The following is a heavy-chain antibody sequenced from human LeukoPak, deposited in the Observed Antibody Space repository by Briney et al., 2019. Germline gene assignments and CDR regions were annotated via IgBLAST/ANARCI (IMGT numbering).Heavy chain of an antibody. CDR1: GYTFSRCY. CDR3: ARAQSYYDY. CDR2: INPSGDSA. Sequence: ASVKVCCKASGYTFSRCYRHWVLHPHRPGLEWMGIINPSGDSAIYAHNFQGRVTMTRDTTTTTVYMELSSLRSEDTAVYYCARAQSYYDYWGQGTLVTVSS. V-gene: IGHV1-46*01. J-gene: IGHJ4*02. D-gene: IGHD1-26*01.